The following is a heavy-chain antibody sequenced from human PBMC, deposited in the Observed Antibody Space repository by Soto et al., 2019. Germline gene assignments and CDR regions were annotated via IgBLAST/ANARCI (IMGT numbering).Heavy chain of an antibody. Sequence: ASVKVSCTASGCTFSSYAIRWVRHAPGQGLEWMGGIIPIFGTANYAQKFQGRVTITADESTSTAYMELSSLRSEDTAVYYCERSYCRGGSCSYDYWGQGTLVTVSS. J-gene: IGHJ4*02. CDR2: IIPIFGTA. V-gene: IGHV1-69*13. CDR1: GCTFSSYA. CDR3: ERSYCRGGSCSYDY. D-gene: IGHD2-15*01.